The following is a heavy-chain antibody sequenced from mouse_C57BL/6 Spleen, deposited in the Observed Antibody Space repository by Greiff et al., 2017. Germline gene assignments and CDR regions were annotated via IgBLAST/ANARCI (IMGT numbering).Heavy chain of an antibody. CDR1: GFTFSDYG. Sequence: EVQGVESGGGLVKPGGSLKLSCAASGFTFSDYGMHWVRQAPEKGLEWVAYISSGSSTIYYADTEKGRFTISRDNANNTLFLQITSLRSEDTAMYYCARRSNYPYAMDYWGQGTSVTVSS. J-gene: IGHJ4*01. V-gene: IGHV5-17*01. CDR3: ARRSNYPYAMDY. CDR2: ISSGSSTI. D-gene: IGHD2-5*01.